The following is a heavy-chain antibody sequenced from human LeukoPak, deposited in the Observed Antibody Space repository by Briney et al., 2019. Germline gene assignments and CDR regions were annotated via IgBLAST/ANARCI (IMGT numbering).Heavy chain of an antibody. CDR3: ARFGVDYDMGV. CDR2: IHYSGKA. V-gene: IGHV4-59*01. D-gene: IGHD3-16*01. CDR1: GGSISGYY. J-gene: IGHJ6*01. Sequence: PSETLSLTCTVSGGSISGYYWTWTRQPPGKGLEWIGQIHYSGKADYNPSLRSRITISVDTSKNQMFLKLSSLTAAGTAVYYCARFGVDYDMGVWGQGTTVSVSS.